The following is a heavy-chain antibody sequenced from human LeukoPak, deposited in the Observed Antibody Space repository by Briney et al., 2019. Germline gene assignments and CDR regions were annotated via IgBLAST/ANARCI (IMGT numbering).Heavy chain of an antibody. CDR2: IYSDSRT. V-gene: IGHV3-66*01. CDR3: ARGRDSSGDWSNDAFDI. D-gene: IGHD3-22*01. Sequence: GGSLRLSCAASGFTVSSNYMSWVRQAPGKGLEWVSVIYSDSRTYYTDSVKGRFTTSRDSYKNTLYLQMNSLRAEDTAVYYCARGRDSSGDWSNDAFDIWGQGTMVTVSS. J-gene: IGHJ3*02. CDR1: GFTVSSNY.